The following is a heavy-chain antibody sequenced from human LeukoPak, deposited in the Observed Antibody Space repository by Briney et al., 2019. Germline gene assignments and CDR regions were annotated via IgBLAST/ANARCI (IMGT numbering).Heavy chain of an antibody. Sequence: GGSLRLSCAASGFTFSSYGMHWVRQAPGKGLEWVAVIWYDGSNKFYADSVKGRFTISRDNSKNTLYLQMNSLRVEDTAVYYCARGKLGTGRSGFDYWGQGTLVTVSS. CDR2: IWYDGSNK. D-gene: IGHD7-27*01. V-gene: IGHV3-33*01. CDR3: ARGKLGTGRSGFDY. CDR1: GFTFSSYG. J-gene: IGHJ4*02.